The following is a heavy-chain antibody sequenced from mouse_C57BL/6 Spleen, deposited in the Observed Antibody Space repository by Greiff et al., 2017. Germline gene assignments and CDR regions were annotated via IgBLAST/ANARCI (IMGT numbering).Heavy chain of an antibody. V-gene: IGHV1-64*01. D-gene: IGHD1-1*01. J-gene: IGHJ4*01. CDR1: GYTFTSYW. Sequence: QVQLQQPGAELVKPGASVKLSCKASGYTFTSYWMHWVKQRPGQGLEWIGMIHPNSGSTNYNEKFKSKATLTVDKSSSTAYMQLSSLTSEDSAVYYCASTTVVATPYAMDYWGQGTSVTVSS. CDR3: ASTTVVATPYAMDY. CDR2: IHPNSGST.